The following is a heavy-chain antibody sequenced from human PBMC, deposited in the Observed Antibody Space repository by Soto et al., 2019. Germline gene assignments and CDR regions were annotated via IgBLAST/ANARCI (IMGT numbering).Heavy chain of an antibody. CDR3: ARVGDGYNWDFDY. CDR2: VYYRGTT. V-gene: IGHV4-59*01. J-gene: IGHJ4*02. D-gene: IGHD5-12*01. CDR1: GASMSPYY. Sequence: PSETLSLTCSVSGASMSPYYWTWVRQPPGKGLEWIANVYYRGTTNYNSSLKSRVIISVATSKNQFSLTMTSVSAADTAIYYCARVGDGYNWDFDYWGQGALVTV.